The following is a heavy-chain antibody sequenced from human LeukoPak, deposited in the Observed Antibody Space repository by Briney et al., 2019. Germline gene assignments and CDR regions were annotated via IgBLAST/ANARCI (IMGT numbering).Heavy chain of an antibody. Sequence: GGSLRLSCAASGFTFSDYYMSWIRQAPGKGLEWVSYINSSGSTIYYADSVKGRFTISRDNAKNSLYLQMNSLRAEDTAVYYCARVSRHDAFDIWGQGTMVTVSS. J-gene: IGHJ3*02. CDR2: INSSGSTI. V-gene: IGHV3-11*01. CDR1: GFTFSDYY. CDR3: ARVSRHDAFDI.